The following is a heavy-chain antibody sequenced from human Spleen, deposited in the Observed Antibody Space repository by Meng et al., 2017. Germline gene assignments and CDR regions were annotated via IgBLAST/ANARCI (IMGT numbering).Heavy chain of an antibody. CDR3: ARGPTTMAHDFDY. V-gene: IGHV4-34*02. CDR1: GGSFRIYD. Sequence: QVQLQQWGAGLLKHSATLSLSCAVSGGSFRIYDWSWIRQPPGMGLEWIGEINHSGSTNYNPSLESRATISVDTSQNNLSLKLSSVTAADSAVYYCARGPTTMAHDFDYWGQGTLVTGSS. J-gene: IGHJ4*02. D-gene: IGHD4-11*01. CDR2: INHSGST.